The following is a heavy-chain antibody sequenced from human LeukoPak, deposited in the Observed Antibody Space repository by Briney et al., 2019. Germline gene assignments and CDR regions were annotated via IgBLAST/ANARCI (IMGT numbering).Heavy chain of an antibody. J-gene: IGHJ1*01. CDR2: ISYDGRTT. Sequence: PGGSLRLSCAACGFIFSNYGMQWVRQAPGKGPEWLAVISYDGRTTFYADSVKGRFTISRDNSKNTVGLQMSSLRAEDTAVYYCAKEFTSYTSGWFFQHWGQGTLVTVSS. V-gene: IGHV3-30*18. D-gene: IGHD6-13*01. CDR3: AKEFTSYTSGWFFQH. CDR1: GFIFSNYG.